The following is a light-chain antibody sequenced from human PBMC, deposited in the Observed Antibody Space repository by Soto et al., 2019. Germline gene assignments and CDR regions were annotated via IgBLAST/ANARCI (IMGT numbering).Light chain of an antibody. Sequence: EIVMTQSPATLSVSPGERATLSCRASQSVSSNLAWFHQKRGQAPRLLIHGASTRATGIPARFSGSGSGTEFTLTISSLQSEDFAVYYCQQYNNWPWTFGQGTKVEIK. CDR1: QSVSSN. J-gene: IGKJ1*01. CDR2: GAS. CDR3: QQYNNWPWT. V-gene: IGKV3-15*01.